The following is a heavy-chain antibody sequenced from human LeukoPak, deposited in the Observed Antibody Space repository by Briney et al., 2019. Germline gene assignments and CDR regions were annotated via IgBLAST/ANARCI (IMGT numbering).Heavy chain of an antibody. J-gene: IGHJ4*02. V-gene: IGHV4-30-2*01. CDR2: IYHSGST. CDR1: GGSISSGGYY. D-gene: IGHD3-3*01. Sequence: SQTLSLTCTVSGGSISSGGYYWSWTRQPPGKGLEWIGYIYHSGSTYYNPSLKSRVTISLGTSKNQFSLKLSSLTAADTAVYYCARPHSTFFDQDAAYYFDYWGQGALVTVSS. CDR3: ARPHSTFFDQDAAYYFDY.